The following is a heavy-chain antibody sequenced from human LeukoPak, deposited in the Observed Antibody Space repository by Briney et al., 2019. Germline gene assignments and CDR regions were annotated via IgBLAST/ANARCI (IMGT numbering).Heavy chain of an antibody. D-gene: IGHD3-10*01. CDR1: GGSISSYY. Sequence: SETLSLTCTVSGGSISSYYWNWIRQPPGKGLEWIGYISYSGSTNYNPSLKSRVTISLDTSKNQFSLKLSSVTAADTAVYYCARPRRYYGSGSGSWFDPWGQGTLVTVSS. J-gene: IGHJ5*02. V-gene: IGHV4-59*01. CDR3: ARPRRYYGSGSGSWFDP. CDR2: ISYSGST.